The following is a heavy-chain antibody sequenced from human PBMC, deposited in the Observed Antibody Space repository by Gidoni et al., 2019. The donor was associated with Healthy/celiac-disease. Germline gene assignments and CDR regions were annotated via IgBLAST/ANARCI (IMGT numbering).Heavy chain of an antibody. D-gene: IGHD6-13*01. Sequence: GMHWVRQAPGKGLEWVAVIWYDGSNKYYADSVKGRFTISRDNSKNTLYLQMNSLRAEDTAVYYCARGGPGYSSSWYFRQYLDAFDIWGQGTMVTVSS. CDR1: G. CDR3: ARGGPGYSSSWYFRQYLDAFDI. J-gene: IGHJ3*02. CDR2: IWYDGSNK. V-gene: IGHV3-33*01.